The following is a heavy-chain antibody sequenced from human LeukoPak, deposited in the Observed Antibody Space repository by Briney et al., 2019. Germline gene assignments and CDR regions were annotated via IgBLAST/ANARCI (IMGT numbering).Heavy chain of an antibody. Sequence: SETLSLTCIVSGGSITTYYWSWIRQSPGKGLEWIGQIHSSGDTYYNPSLKSRVAVSLDASKNQFSVRMSSVTAADTAIYYCARDILAVGATHYFDYWGQGSLVTVSS. CDR3: ARDILAVGATHYFDY. J-gene: IGHJ4*02. CDR2: IHSSGDT. V-gene: IGHV4-59*01. D-gene: IGHD1-26*01. CDR1: GGSITTYY.